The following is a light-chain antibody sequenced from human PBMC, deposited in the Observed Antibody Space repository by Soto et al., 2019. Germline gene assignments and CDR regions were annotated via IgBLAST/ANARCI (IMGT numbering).Light chain of an antibody. Sequence: QSALTQPASVSGSPGQSITISCTGTSSDVGGYNYVSWYQQHPAKVPKLMIYDVSNRPSGVSDRFSGSKSGNTASLTISGLQAEDEADYYCSSYTTISTYVFGTGTKVTVL. CDR2: DVS. J-gene: IGLJ1*01. CDR3: SSYTTISTYV. V-gene: IGLV2-14*01. CDR1: SSDVGGYNY.